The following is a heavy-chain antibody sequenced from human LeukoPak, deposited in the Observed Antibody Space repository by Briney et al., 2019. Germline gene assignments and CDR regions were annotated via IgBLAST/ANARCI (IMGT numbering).Heavy chain of an antibody. J-gene: IGHJ4*02. CDR2: IRFDGSTK. Sequence: PGGSLRLSCATSGFTFSNYGMHWVRQAPGKGLEWVAFIRFDGSTKYYADSVKGRFTISRDNSKNTFYLQMNSLRGGDTAVYYCAKDSPSSGWYGGYFDDWGQGTLVTVSS. V-gene: IGHV3-30*02. D-gene: IGHD6-19*01. CDR3: AKDSPSSGWYGGYFDD. CDR1: GFTFSNYG.